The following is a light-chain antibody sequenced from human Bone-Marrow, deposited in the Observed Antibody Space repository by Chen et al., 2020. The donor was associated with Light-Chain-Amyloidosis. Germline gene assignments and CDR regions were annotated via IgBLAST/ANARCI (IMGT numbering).Light chain of an antibody. Sequence: DIQMTQSPSSLSASVGDRVTITCRASQDVSNYLNWYQQKPGKATKLLIYDASKLRAGVPSRFNGRGSGTDFTLTISSLQPEDIATFYCQQYESLPLTFGGGTKVEIK. CDR1: QDVSNY. V-gene: IGKV1-33*01. CDR2: DAS. CDR3: QQYESLPLT. J-gene: IGKJ4*01.